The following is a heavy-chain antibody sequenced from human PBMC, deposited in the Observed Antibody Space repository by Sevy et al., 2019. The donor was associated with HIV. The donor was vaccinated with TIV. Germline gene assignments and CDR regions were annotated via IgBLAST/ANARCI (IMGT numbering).Heavy chain of an antibody. CDR3: ARDGDEEYFQN. CDR1: GFTFSSYT. J-gene: IGHJ1*01. V-gene: IGHV3-21*01. D-gene: IGHD7-27*01. CDR2: ISSISSYI. Sequence: GGSLRLSCAASGFTFSSYTMNWVRQAPGKGLEWVSSISSISSYIYYADSVKGRFTISRNNAKNSLYLQMNSLRAEDTALYYCARDGDEEYFQNWGQGTLVTFSS.